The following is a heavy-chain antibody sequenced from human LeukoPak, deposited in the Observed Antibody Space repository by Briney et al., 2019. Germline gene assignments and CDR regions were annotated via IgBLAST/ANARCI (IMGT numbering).Heavy chain of an antibody. D-gene: IGHD5-18*01. J-gene: IGHJ4*02. V-gene: IGHV4-38-2*02. CDR3: ARDFVDTAMVLQGHFDY. Sequence: SETLSLTCTVSGYSISSGYCWGWIRQPPGKGLEWVGIIYNSGSTYYNPSLKSRVTISVDTSKNQFSLKLSSVTAADTAVYYCARDFVDTAMVLQGHFDYWGQGTLVTVSS. CDR1: GYSISSGYC. CDR2: IYNSGST.